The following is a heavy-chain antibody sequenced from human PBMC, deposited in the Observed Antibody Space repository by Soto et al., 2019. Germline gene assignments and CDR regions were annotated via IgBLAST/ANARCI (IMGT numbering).Heavy chain of an antibody. CDR2: INPSGGST. V-gene: IGHV1-46*01. CDR1: GYTFTSYY. J-gene: IGHJ4*02. D-gene: IGHD3-16*02. CDR3: AKVDVSGSYRAYYFDY. Sequence: ASVKVSCTASGYTFTSYYMHWVRQAPGQGLEWMGIINPSGGSTSYAQKFQGRVTMTRDTSTSTVYMELSSLRSEDTAVYYCAKVDVSGSYRAYYFDYWGQGTLVTVSS.